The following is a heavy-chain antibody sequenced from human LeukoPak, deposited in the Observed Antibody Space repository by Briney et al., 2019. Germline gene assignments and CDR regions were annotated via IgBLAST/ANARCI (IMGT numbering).Heavy chain of an antibody. CDR3: ARAPRTDQLLKRPRPGRAFDI. V-gene: IGHV4-34*01. Sequence: PSETLSLTCAGYGGSFSGYYWSWIPQPPGKGLEWIGEINHSGSTNYNPSLKSRVTISVDTSKNQFSLKLSSVTAADTAVYYCARAPRTDQLLKRPRPGRAFDIWGQGTMVTVSS. CDR1: GGSFSGYY. D-gene: IGHD2-2*01. J-gene: IGHJ3*02. CDR2: INHSGST.